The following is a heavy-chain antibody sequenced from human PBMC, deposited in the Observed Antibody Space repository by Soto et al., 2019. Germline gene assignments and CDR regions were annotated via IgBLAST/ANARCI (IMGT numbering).Heavy chain of an antibody. CDR2: ISGSGGST. Sequence: EVQLLESGGGLVQPGGSLRLSCAASGFTFSSYAMSWVRQAPGKGLEWVSAISGSGGSTYYADSVKGRFTISRDNSKNTLYLKMNSMSAEDTAVYYCADHLSFVDLSNWGQGTLVTVSS. J-gene: IGHJ4*02. CDR3: ADHLSFVDLSN. V-gene: IGHV3-23*01. CDR1: GFTFSSYA. D-gene: IGHD3-10*01.